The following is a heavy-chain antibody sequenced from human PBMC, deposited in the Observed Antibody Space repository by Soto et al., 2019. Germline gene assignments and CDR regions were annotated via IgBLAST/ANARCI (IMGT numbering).Heavy chain of an antibody. CDR1: GFTFSSYA. J-gene: IGHJ4*02. V-gene: IGHV3-30-3*01. CDR3: ARGRRIAPAPRNPPDY. Sequence: QVQLVESGGGVVQPGRSLRLSCAASGFTFSSYAMHWVRQAPGKGLEWVAVISYDGSNKYYADSVKGRFTISRDNSKNTLYLQMNSLRAEDTAVYYCARGRRIAPAPRNPPDYWGQGTLVTVSS. D-gene: IGHD2-15*01. CDR2: ISYDGSNK.